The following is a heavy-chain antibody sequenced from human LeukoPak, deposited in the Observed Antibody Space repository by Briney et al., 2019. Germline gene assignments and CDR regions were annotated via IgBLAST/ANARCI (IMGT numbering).Heavy chain of an antibody. CDR2: INPNSGGT. J-gene: IGHJ4*02. CDR3: ARVSTKSY. Sequence: ASVTVSCTASGYTFTVYYMHWVRQAPGQGLEWMGWINPNSGGTNYAQKFQGRVTMTRDTSISTAYMELSRLRSDDTAVYYCARVSTKSYWGQGTLVTVSS. D-gene: IGHD3-3*02. CDR1: GYTFTVYY. V-gene: IGHV1-2*02.